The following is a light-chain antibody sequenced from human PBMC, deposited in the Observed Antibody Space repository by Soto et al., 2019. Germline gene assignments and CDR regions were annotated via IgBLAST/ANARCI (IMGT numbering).Light chain of an antibody. CDR3: QQYDSTVWT. Sequence: ETVLTQSPGTLSLSPVETATLSCMASQTVDSRYLAWYQQKRGQAPTLLIYATSSRATGVPDRFSGGGSGPDFTLTIRRLEPEDFAVYYCQQYDSTVWTFGQGTKVDIK. CDR2: ATS. V-gene: IGKV3-20*01. CDR1: QTVDSRY. J-gene: IGKJ1*01.